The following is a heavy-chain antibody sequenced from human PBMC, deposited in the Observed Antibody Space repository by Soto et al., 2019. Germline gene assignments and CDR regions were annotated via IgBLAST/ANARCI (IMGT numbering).Heavy chain of an antibody. V-gene: IGHV3-21*01. Sequence: EVQLEDSGGGLVRPGASLRLSCAASGFTFNYYTMIWVRQAPGQGLEWVTSISSASDNIHYADSVKGRFTISRENAKNSVYLQMNSLRDEDTAVYYCARHITTVTTERIDFWGQETLVTVSS. CDR1: GFTFNYYT. CDR2: ISSASDNI. CDR3: ARHITTVTTERIDF. D-gene: IGHD4-17*01. J-gene: IGHJ4*02.